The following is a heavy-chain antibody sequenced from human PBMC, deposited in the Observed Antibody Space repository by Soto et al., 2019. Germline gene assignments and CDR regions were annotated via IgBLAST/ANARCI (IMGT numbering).Heavy chain of an antibody. Sequence: GASVKVSCKASGYTFTSYGISWVRQAPGQGLEWMGWISAYNGNTNYAQKLQGRVTMTTDTSTSTAYMELRSLRSDDTAVYYCASQTYGDYGEYFQHWGQGTLVTVSS. D-gene: IGHD4-17*01. CDR1: GYTFTSYG. CDR3: ASQTYGDYGEYFQH. CDR2: ISAYNGNT. V-gene: IGHV1-18*01. J-gene: IGHJ1*01.